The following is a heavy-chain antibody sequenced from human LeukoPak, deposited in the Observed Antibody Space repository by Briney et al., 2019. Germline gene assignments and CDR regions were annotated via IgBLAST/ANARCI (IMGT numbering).Heavy chain of an antibody. V-gene: IGHV6-1*01. J-gene: IGHJ4*02. CDR1: GDTASSNSAG. Sequence: QSPSLSPALSGDTASSNSAGASSIRHSPSSCLGWQVWTYYRAKWSTDYAGAVKRRITINPATSKNQFSPQLHSVPPQHTAVYYCARGEPWLGTFDYWGQGTLVTVSS. CDR2: TYYRAKWST. D-gene: IGHD6-19*01. CDR3: ARGEPWLGTFDY.